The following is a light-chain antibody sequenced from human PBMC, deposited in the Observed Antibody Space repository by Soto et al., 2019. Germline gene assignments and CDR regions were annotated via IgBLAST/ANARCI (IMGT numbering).Light chain of an antibody. CDR1: ETVGTN. J-gene: IGKJ4*01. CDR2: GST. V-gene: IGKV3D-15*01. Sequence: IALTQSPATLSVSPGERVTLSCRASETVGTNLAWYQQRPGQPPRLLIYGSTTRATGLSATFSGSGSRTEFTLTTSSLQSEDSACYYCQQYNNWGLSVGGGTRVEIK. CDR3: QQYNNWGLS.